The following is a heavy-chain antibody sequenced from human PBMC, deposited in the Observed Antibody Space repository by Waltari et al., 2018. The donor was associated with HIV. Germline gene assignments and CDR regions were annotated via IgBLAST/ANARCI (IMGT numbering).Heavy chain of an antibody. CDR3: ARDFAYCGGDCYSGIYYFDY. Sequence: QVQLVQSGAEVKKPGSSVKVSCKASGGTFSSYAISWVRQAPGQGLEWMGVIIPIFGTANYAQKFQGRVTITADESTSTAYMELSSLRSEDTAVYYCARDFAYCGGDCYSGIYYFDYWGQGTLVTVSS. D-gene: IGHD2-21*02. CDR2: IIPIFGTA. CDR1: GGTFSSYA. V-gene: IGHV1-69*01. J-gene: IGHJ4*02.